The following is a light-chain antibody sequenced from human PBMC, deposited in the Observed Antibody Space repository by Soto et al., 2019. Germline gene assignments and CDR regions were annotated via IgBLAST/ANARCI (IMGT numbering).Light chain of an antibody. CDR1: SSDIGGYNY. V-gene: IGLV2-8*01. CDR3: SSNTGNNNWV. CDR2: EVN. J-gene: IGLJ3*02. Sequence: QSVLTQPPSASGSPGQSVTISCTGTSSDIGGYNYVSWYQQHPGKAPKLLISEVNKRPSGVPDRFSGSKSDNTASLTVSGLQAEDEADYYCSSNTGNNNWVFGGGTKLTVL.